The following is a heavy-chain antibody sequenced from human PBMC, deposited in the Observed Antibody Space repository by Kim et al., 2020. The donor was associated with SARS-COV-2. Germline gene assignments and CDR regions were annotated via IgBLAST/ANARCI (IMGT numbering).Heavy chain of an antibody. CDR3: ARENCSGGSCYHQGDAFDI. J-gene: IGHJ3*02. D-gene: IGHD2-15*01. V-gene: IGHV4-31*03. CDR1: GGSISSGGYY. Sequence: SETLSLTCTVSGGSISSGGYYWSWIRQHPGKGLEWIGYIYYSGSTYYNPSLKSRVTISVDTSKNQFSLKLSSVTAADTAVYYCARENCSGGSCYHQGDAFDIWGQGTMVTVSS. CDR2: IYYSGST.